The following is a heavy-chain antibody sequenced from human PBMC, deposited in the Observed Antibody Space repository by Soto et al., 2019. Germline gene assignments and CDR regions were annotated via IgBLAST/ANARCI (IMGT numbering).Heavy chain of an antibody. CDR3: ARDPGIAVAPFDY. V-gene: IGHV3-30-3*01. CDR1: GFTFSSYA. J-gene: IGHJ4*02. CDR2: ISYDGSNK. Sequence: QVQLVESGGGVVQPGRSLRLSCAASGFTFSSYAMHWVRQAPGKGLEWVAVISYDGSNKYYAASVKGRFTISRDNSKNTLYLQMNSLRAEDTAVYYCARDPGIAVAPFDYWGQGTLVTVSS. D-gene: IGHD6-19*01.